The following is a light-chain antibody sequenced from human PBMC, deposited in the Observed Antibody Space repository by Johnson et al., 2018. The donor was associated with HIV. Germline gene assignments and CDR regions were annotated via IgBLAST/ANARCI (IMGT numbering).Light chain of an antibody. CDR1: SSNIGNNY. CDR3: GTWDSSLSAL. J-gene: IGLJ1*01. Sequence: SILTQPPSVSAAPGQKVTISCSGSSSNIGNNYVSWYQQLPGTAPKLLIYENNKRPSGIPDRFSGSKSGTSATLGITGLQTGDEADYYCGTWDSSLSALFGTGTNVTVL. V-gene: IGLV1-51*02. CDR2: ENN.